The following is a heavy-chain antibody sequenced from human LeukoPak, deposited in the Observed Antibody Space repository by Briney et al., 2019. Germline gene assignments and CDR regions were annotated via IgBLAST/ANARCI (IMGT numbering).Heavy chain of an antibody. Sequence: ASVKVSCKASGYTFTSYYMHWVRQAPGQGLEWMGIINPRGGSTSYAQKFQGRVTMTRDTSTSTVYMELSSLRSEDTAVYYCARGYCSSTSCHQLYYFDYWGQGTLVTVSS. J-gene: IGHJ4*02. CDR3: ARGYCSSTSCHQLYYFDY. D-gene: IGHD2-2*01. CDR1: GYTFTSYY. V-gene: IGHV1-46*01. CDR2: INPRGGST.